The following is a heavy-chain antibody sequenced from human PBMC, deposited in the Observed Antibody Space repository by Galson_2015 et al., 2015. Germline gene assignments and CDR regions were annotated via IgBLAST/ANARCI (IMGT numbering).Heavy chain of an antibody. CDR1: GFSLSTSGVG. CDR3: AQIQISYGDYDLMFDY. D-gene: IGHD4-17*01. Sequence: PALVKPTQTLTLTCTFSGFSLSTSGVGVGWIRQPPGKALEWLALIYWDDDKRYSPSLKSRLTITKDTSKNQVVLTMTNMDPVNTATYYCAQIQISYGDYDLMFDYWGQGTLVTVSS. CDR2: IYWDDDK. V-gene: IGHV2-5*02. J-gene: IGHJ4*02.